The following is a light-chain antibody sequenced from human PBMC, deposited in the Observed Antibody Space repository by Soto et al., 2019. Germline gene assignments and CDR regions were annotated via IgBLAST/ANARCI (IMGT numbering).Light chain of an antibody. Sequence: EIVITQPPATLSVSPGERATLSCRASQSVSSNLAWYQQKPGQAPRLLIYGASTRATGIPARFSGSGSGTEFTLTISSLQSEDFAVYYCQQYNNWPPATFGQGTRLEIK. V-gene: IGKV3-15*01. CDR2: GAS. CDR1: QSVSSN. J-gene: IGKJ5*01. CDR3: QQYNNWPPAT.